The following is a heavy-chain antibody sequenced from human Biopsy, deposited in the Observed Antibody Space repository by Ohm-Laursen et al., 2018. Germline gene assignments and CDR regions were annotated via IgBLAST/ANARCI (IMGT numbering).Heavy chain of an antibody. V-gene: IGHV1-69*04. J-gene: IGHJ4*02. CDR3: AREAIGYQLPCDD. D-gene: IGHD2-15*01. Sequence: GASVKVSCKTSTGTFDSYGVTWVRQAPGQGLEWRGRITPIRGTTTYPPKFQGRVTFTADRSPSTAYLELSSLTSEDTAMFYCAREAIGYQLPCDDWGQGTPVTVSS. CDR1: TGTFDSYG. CDR2: ITPIRGTT.